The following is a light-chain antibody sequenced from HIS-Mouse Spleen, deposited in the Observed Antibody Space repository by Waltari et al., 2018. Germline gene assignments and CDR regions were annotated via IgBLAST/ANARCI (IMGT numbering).Light chain of an antibody. J-gene: IGLJ3*02. CDR2: EGS. V-gene: IGLV2-23*01. CDR3: CSYAGSSTYWV. CDR1: SSDVGSYNL. Sequence: QSALTQPASVSGSPGQSITISCTGTSSDVGSYNLVSCYQQPPGKAPKLMIYEGSKRPSGVSNRFSGSKSGNTASLTISGLQAEDEADYYCCSYAGSSTYWVFGGGTKLTVL.